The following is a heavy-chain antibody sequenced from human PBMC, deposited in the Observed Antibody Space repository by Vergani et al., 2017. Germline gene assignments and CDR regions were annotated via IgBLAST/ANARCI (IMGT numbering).Heavy chain of an antibody. D-gene: IGHD5-24*01. Sequence: EVQLVESGGGLVKPGGSLRLSCAASGFTFSNAWMSWVRQAPGKGLEWVGRIKSKTDGGTTDYAAPVKGRFTISRDDSKNTLYLQMNSLKTEDTAVYYCARGQVEMATVNYYYYYGMDVWGQGTTVTVSS. CDR2: IKSKTDGGTT. J-gene: IGHJ6*02. CDR1: GFTFSNAW. V-gene: IGHV3-15*01. CDR3: ARGQVEMATVNYYYYYGMDV.